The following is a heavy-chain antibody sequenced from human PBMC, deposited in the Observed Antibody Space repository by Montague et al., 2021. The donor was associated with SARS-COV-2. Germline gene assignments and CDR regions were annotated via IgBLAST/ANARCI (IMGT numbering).Heavy chain of an antibody. V-gene: IGHV2-70*04. CDR1: GFSLSTSGMR. D-gene: IGHD3-9*01. CDR2: XXWDDDK. J-gene: IGHJ4*02. CDR3: ARSYYDILTAYYTPFDY. Sequence: PALVKPTQTLTLTCTFSGFSLSTSGMRASWIRQPPGKALEWLARXXWDDDKFYSTSLKTRLTISKDTSKNQVVLTMTSMDPVDTATYHCARSYYDILTAYYTPFDYWGQGTLVTVSS.